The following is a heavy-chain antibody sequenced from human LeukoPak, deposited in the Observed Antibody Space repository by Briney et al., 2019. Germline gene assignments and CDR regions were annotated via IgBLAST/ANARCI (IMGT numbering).Heavy chain of an antibody. J-gene: IGHJ4*02. CDR3: ARDLGRHRVSSWYYFDY. CDR2: INAGNGNT. CDR1: GYTFASYA. D-gene: IGHD6-13*01. Sequence: ASVKVSCKASGYTFASYAMHWVRQAPGQRLEWMGWINAGNGNTKYSQEFQGRVTITRDTSASTAYMELSSLRSEDTAVYYCARDLGRHRVSSWYYFDYWGQGTLVTVSS. V-gene: IGHV1-3*03.